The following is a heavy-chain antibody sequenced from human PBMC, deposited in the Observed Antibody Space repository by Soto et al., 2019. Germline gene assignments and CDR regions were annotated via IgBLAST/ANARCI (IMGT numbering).Heavy chain of an antibody. D-gene: IGHD3-10*01. CDR1: GYSFTSYW. CDR3: ARLIYYYGSGSYRPSEL. Sequence: GESLKISCKGSGYSFTSYWISWVRQMPGKGLEWMGRIDPSDSYTNYSPSFQGHVTISADKSISTAYLQWSSLKASDTAMYYCARLIYYYGSGSYRPSELWGRGTLVTVSS. CDR2: IDPSDSYT. V-gene: IGHV5-10-1*01. J-gene: IGHJ2*01.